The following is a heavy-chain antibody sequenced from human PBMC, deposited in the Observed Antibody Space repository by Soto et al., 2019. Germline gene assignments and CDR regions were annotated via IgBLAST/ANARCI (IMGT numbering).Heavy chain of an antibody. J-gene: IGHJ4*02. CDR3: AKDSIYDSSGQNFDY. Sequence: QVPLVESGGGVVQPGRSLRLSCAASGFTFSSYGMHWVRQAPGKGLEWVAVISYDGSNKYYADSVKGRFTISRDNSKNTLYLQMNSLRAEDTAVYYCAKDSIYDSSGQNFDYWGQGTLVTVSS. CDR2: ISYDGSNK. CDR1: GFTFSSYG. V-gene: IGHV3-30*18. D-gene: IGHD3-22*01.